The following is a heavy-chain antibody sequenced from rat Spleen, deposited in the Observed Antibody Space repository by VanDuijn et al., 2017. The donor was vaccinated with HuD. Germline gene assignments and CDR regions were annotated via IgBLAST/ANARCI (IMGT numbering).Heavy chain of an antibody. CDR3: ARLGGGYLDH. Sequence: EVQLVESGGGLVQPGRSLKLSCAASGFTYSDYVMAWVRQAPTKGLEWVASISNDGGSSSYRDSVKGRFTISRDNSKSTLYLQMDSLRPEDTATYYCARLGGGYLDHWGQGVMVTVSS. V-gene: IGHV5S23*01. CDR2: ISNDGGSS. D-gene: IGHD4-3*01. CDR1: GFTYSDYV. J-gene: IGHJ2*01.